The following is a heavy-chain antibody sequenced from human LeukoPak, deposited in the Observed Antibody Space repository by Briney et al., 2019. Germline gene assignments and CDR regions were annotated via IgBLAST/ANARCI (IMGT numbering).Heavy chain of an antibody. CDR2: SSWNSGSI. V-gene: IGHV3-9*03. Sequence: GGSLRLSCAASGFTFDDYAMHWVRQAPGKGLEWVSGSSWNSGSIGYADSVKGRFTISRDNAKNSLYLQMNSLRAEDMALYYCAKDWGLRLGELSSTLFDYWGQGTLVTVSS. CDR1: GFTFDDYA. J-gene: IGHJ4*02. CDR3: AKDWGLRLGELSSTLFDY. D-gene: IGHD3-16*02.